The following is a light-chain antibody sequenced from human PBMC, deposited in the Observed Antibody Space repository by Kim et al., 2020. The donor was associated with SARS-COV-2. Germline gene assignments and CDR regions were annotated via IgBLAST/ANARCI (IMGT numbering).Light chain of an antibody. CDR1: QSINSNY. CDR2: GAS. Sequence: LSLHPGERATLPCRASQSINSNYLAWYQQKPGQAPRLLIYGASSRATGIPDRFSGSGSGTDFTLTITTLEPEDFAVYYCQEYGTSFGQGTRLEIK. V-gene: IGKV3-20*01. J-gene: IGKJ5*01. CDR3: QEYGTS.